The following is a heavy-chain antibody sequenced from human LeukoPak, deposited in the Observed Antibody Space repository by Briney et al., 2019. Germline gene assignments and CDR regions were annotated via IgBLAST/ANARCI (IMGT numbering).Heavy chain of an antibody. Sequence: TRYSPSFQGQVTISADKSISTAYLQWSSLKASDTAMYYCARDKDYYGSGSSLYYFDYWGQGTLVTVSS. D-gene: IGHD3-10*01. J-gene: IGHJ4*02. CDR2: T. CDR3: ARDKDYYGSGSSLYYFDY. V-gene: IGHV5-51*01.